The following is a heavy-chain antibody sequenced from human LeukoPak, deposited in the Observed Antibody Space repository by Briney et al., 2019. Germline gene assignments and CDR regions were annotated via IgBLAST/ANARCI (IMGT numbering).Heavy chain of an antibody. CDR1: GGSISSYY. CDR2: IYYSGST. CDR3: ARVNRSSWYFDY. J-gene: IGHJ4*02. D-gene: IGHD6-13*01. Sequence: PSETLSLTCTVSGGSISSYYWSWIRQPPGKGLEWIGYIYYSGSTNYNPPLKSRVTISVDTSKNQFSLKLSSVTAADTAVYYCARVNRSSWYFDYWGQGTLVTVSS. V-gene: IGHV4-59*01.